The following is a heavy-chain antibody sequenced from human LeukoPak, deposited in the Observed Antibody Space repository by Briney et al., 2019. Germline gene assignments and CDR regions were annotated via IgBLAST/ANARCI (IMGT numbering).Heavy chain of an antibody. CDR2: INPDSGGT. CDR1: GYTFTGYY. CDR3: ARVDYGDYLIDY. Sequence: ASVKVSCKASGYTFTGYYMHWVRQAPGQGLEWMGWINPDSGGTNYAQKFQGRVTMTRDTSISTAYMELSRLRSDDTAVYYCARVDYGDYLIDYWGQGTLVTVSS. D-gene: IGHD4-17*01. J-gene: IGHJ4*02. V-gene: IGHV1-2*02.